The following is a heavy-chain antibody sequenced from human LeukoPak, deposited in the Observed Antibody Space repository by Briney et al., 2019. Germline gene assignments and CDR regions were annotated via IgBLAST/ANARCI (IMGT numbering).Heavy chain of an antibody. J-gene: IGHJ3*01. D-gene: IGHD1-26*01. CDR1: GYSFRDDY. CDR3: ARDDASDPSASFDL. CDR2: NNPKSRRA. Sequence: DSVKVSCKASGYSFRDDYIYWIRQAPGQGLEWVGWNNPKSRRAEYAQRFQGRVTLTGDTSINTAYMELNNLNSDDTAVYYCARDDASDPSASFDLWGQGTMVTVSS. V-gene: IGHV1-2*02.